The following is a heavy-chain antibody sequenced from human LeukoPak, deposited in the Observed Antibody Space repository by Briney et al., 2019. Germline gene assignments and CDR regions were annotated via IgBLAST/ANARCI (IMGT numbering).Heavy chain of an antibody. V-gene: IGHV3-30*03. CDR2: ISYDGSSK. Sequence: GGSLRLSCAASGFTFSNYAMHWVRQAPGKGLEWVAIISYDGSSKYYADSVKGRFTISRDNSKNTLYLQMNSLRPDDTAIYFCARQEARNYNYEGLDYWGPGNLVTVSS. J-gene: IGHJ4*02. CDR3: ARQEARNYNYEGLDY. D-gene: IGHD3-10*01. CDR1: GFTFSNYA.